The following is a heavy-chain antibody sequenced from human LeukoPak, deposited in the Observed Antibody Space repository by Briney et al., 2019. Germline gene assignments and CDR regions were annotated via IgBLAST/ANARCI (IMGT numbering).Heavy chain of an antibody. CDR1: GFTFSSYA. Sequence: PGGSLRLSCAASGFTFSSYAMSWVRQAPGKGLEWVSAISGSGVTTYYADSVKGRFTISRDNSKHTLYLQMNSLRAEDTAVYYCSKWMAIVLVPAARSPIDYWGQGTLVTVSS. D-gene: IGHD2-2*01. CDR2: ISGSGVTT. V-gene: IGHV3-23*01. J-gene: IGHJ4*02. CDR3: SKWMAIVLVPAARSPIDY.